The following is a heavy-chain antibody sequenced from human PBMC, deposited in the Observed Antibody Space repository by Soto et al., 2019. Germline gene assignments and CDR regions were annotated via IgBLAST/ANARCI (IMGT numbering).Heavy chain of an antibody. D-gene: IGHD3-3*01. V-gene: IGHV4-34*01. CDR2: INHSGST. Sequence: SETLSLTCAVYGGSFSGYYWSWIRQPPGKGLEWIGEINHSGSTNYNPSLKSRVTISVDTSKNQFSLKLSSVTAADTAVYYYARGKEEFTYYDFWSGKKYYYYYMDVWAKGTTVTVSS. CDR3: ARGKEEFTYYDFWSGKKYYYYYMDV. CDR1: GGSFSGYY. J-gene: IGHJ6*03.